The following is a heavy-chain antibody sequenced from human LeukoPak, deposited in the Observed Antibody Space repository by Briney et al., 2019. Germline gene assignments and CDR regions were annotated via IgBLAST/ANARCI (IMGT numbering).Heavy chain of an antibody. CDR3: ARLPIRIVGATRSAFDI. CDR1: GDSISSGDYY. V-gene: IGHV4-61*02. Sequence: PSETLSLTCTVSGDSISSGDYYWSWIRQPAGKGLEWIGRISSSGSTNYNPSLKSRVTISVDTSKNQFSLKLSSVTAADTAVCYCARLPIRIVGATRSAFDIWGQGTMVTVSS. J-gene: IGHJ3*02. CDR2: ISSSGST. D-gene: IGHD1-26*01.